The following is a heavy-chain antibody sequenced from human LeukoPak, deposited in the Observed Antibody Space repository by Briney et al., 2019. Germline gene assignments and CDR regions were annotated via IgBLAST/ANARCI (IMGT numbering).Heavy chain of an antibody. Sequence: PGGSLRLSCAAAGFMVSSYAMTWVRQAPCKRPEWVSSSCSGGSTYYAYSVKGRFTISRDNSKNTVYLQMNSRRADDTAVYYCAKGGSITMMVVTPDAFDIWGQGTMVTVSS. D-gene: IGHD3-22*01. CDR1: GFMVSSYA. V-gene: IGHV3-23*01. J-gene: IGHJ3*02. CDR2: SCSGGST. CDR3: AKGGSITMMVVTPDAFDI.